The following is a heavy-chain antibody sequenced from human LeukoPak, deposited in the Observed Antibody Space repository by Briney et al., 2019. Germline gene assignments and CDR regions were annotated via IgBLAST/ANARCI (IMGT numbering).Heavy chain of an antibody. CDR2: ISYDGSNK. J-gene: IGHJ6*02. Sequence: PGGSLRLSCAASGFTFSNYAMHWVRQAPRKGLEWVAVISYDGSNKYYADSVKGRFTISRDNSKNTLYLQMNSLRAEDTAVYYCARDQRGFRNGLPYYYYYGMDVWGQGTTVTVSS. CDR3: ARDQRGFRNGLPYYYYYGMDV. CDR1: GFTFSNYA. D-gene: IGHD5-18*01. V-gene: IGHV3-30-3*01.